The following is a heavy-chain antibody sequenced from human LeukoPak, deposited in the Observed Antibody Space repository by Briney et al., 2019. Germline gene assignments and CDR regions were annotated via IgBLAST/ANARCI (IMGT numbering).Heavy chain of an antibody. CDR2: ISWISGSI. J-gene: IGHJ4*02. CDR3: AKDIFLAAAGPIDY. Sequence: SLRLSCAASRFTFDDYALHCVRQAPGEGLWWVSGISWISGSIGYADSVKGRFTISRDNAKNSLYLQMNSLSAEDTALYYCAKDIFLAAAGPIDYWGQGTLVTVSS. V-gene: IGHV3-9*01. D-gene: IGHD6-13*01. CDR1: RFTFDDYA.